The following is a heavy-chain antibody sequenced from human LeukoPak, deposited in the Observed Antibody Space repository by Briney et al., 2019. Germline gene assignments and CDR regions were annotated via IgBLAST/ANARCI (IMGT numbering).Heavy chain of an antibody. CDR3: ARGRQDVTMIVVVMTAVSYYLDV. CDR1: GGSFSGYY. CDR2: MKPSGST. Sequence: AETLSLTCAVYGGSFSGYYWTWIRQTPEKGLEWIGEMKPSGSTSYNPSLKRRVTTSVDTSKNQFSLKLSSVTAADTAVYYCARGRQDVTMIVVVMTAVSYYLDVWGKGTTVTVS. D-gene: IGHD3-22*01. J-gene: IGHJ6*03. V-gene: IGHV4-34*01.